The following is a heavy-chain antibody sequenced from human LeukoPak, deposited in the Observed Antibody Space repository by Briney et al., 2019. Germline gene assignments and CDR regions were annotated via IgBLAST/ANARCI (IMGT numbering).Heavy chain of an antibody. J-gene: IGHJ4*02. CDR1: GLTFSTSG. CDR2: IGPTGSDR. Sequence: GGSLRLSCTASGLTFSTSGFNWVRQAPGKGLEWVASIGPTGSDRYHADSIKGRFTISRDNANNFLYLQMNSLRAEDTAVYYCATETNGRHYDYWGQGALLTVSS. V-gene: IGHV3-21*06. CDR3: ATETNGRHYDY. D-gene: IGHD1-14*01.